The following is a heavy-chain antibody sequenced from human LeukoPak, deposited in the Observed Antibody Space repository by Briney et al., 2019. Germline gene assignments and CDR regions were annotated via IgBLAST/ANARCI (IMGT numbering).Heavy chain of an antibody. D-gene: IGHD2-2*01. CDR3: ARFLVPAADNFDY. CDR2: ISSNSSYI. J-gene: IGHJ4*02. V-gene: IGHV3-21*01. CDR1: GFTFSSYS. Sequence: PGGSLRLSCAASGFTFSSYSMNWVRQAPGKGLEWVSSISSNSSYIYYADSVKGRFTISRDNAKNSLYLQMNSLRAEDTAVYYCARFLVPAADNFDYWGQGTLVTVSS.